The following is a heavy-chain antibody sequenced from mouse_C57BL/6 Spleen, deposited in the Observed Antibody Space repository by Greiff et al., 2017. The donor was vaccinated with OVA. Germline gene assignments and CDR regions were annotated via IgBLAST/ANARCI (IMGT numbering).Heavy chain of an antibody. CDR2: IHPNSGST. D-gene: IGHD3-2*02. CDR3: AREGDSSGSWFAY. Sequence: QVQLQQPGAELVKPGASVKLSCKASGYTFTSYWMHWVKQRPGQGLEWIGMIHPNSGSTNYNEKFKSKATLTVDKSSSTADMQLSSRTSEDSAVYYCAREGDSSGSWFAYWGQGTLVTVSA. V-gene: IGHV1-64*01. CDR1: GYTFTSYW. J-gene: IGHJ3*01.